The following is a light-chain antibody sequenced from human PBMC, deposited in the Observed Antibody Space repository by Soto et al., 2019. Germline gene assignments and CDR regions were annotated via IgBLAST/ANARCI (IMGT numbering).Light chain of an antibody. V-gene: IGKV3-11*01. J-gene: IGKJ4*01. CDR2: DAS. CDR3: QQRSNWPPVLT. Sequence: EIVLTQSPGTLSLSPGERATLSCRASERLSSVYLAWYQQRPGKPPRLLIYDASNRATGIPARFSGSGSGTDFTLTISRLEPEDFAVYYCQQRSNWPPVLTFGGGTKVDIK. CDR1: ERLSSVY.